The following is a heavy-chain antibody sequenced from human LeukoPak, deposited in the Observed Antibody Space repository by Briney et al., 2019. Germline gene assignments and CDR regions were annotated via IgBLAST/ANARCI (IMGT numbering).Heavy chain of an antibody. J-gene: IGHJ4*02. CDR1: GGSISPYY. CDR3: ARAETLAAIYFDF. D-gene: IGHD6-25*01. V-gene: IGHV4-59*01. Sequence: PSETLSLTCSVSGGSISPYYWSWIRQPPGKGLEWIGYIFYSGITTYNPSLKSRVTISLDSSKNQFFLRLTSVTPADTAMYYCARAETLAAIYFDFWGQGSLVTVSS. CDR2: IFYSGIT.